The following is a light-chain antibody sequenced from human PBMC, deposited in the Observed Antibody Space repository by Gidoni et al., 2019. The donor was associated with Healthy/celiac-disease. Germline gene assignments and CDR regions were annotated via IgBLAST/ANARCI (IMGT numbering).Light chain of an antibody. CDR2: AAS. CDR3: QCCYSTPQNT. V-gene: IGKV1-39*02. Sequence: DIQMTPSTSFLSASVGDRVTLTCRASQSISSYLNWYQQKPGKAPKLLIYAASSLQSGVPSRFSGSGSGTEFTLTISSLQSEDFAIYYCQCCYSTPQNTFGQGTRLEIK. J-gene: IGKJ5*01. CDR1: QSISSY.